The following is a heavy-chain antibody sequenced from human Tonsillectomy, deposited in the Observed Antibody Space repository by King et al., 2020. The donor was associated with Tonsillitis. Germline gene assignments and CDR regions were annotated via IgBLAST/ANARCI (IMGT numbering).Heavy chain of an antibody. J-gene: IGHJ4*02. CDR2: INGDGGGI. Sequence: EVQLVESGGGLVQPGGSLRLSCAASGFVFSSSRMHWVRQAPGKGLVWISRINGDGGGITYADSVKGRFTISRDNAKNTLYLQMNSLRVDDTAFYYCFSRLKGVSPGRVDFWGQGTLVTVSS. V-gene: IGHV3-74*01. CDR3: FSRLKGVSPGRVDF. D-gene: IGHD1-1*01. CDR1: GFVFSSSR.